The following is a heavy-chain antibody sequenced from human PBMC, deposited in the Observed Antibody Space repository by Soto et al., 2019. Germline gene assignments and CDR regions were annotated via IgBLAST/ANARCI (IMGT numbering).Heavy chain of an antibody. CDR1: GISVSTSDYY. CDR2: IYYSGST. D-gene: IGHD2-15*01. V-gene: IGHV4-39*01. CDR3: AGFVVPASRNSDFDY. Sequence: PSETLSLTCTVSGISVSTSDYYWGWVRQPPGKVLDWIGNIYYSGSTFYNPSLSSRVTLSVDTSKNQFSLRLNSVTAADTAVYFCAGFVVPASRNSDFDYWGQGTLVTVSS. J-gene: IGHJ4*02.